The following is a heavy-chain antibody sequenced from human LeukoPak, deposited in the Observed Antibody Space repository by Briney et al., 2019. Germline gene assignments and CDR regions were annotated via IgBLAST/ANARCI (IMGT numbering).Heavy chain of an antibody. J-gene: IGHJ3*01. V-gene: IGHV4-4*09. CDR3: ARSRGTIF. CDR1: GGSISSYY. D-gene: IGHD1-1*01. Sequence: PSETLSLTCTVSGGSISSYYWNWIRQPPGKGLEWIGYIYSSGDTQYNPSLRSRVTMSVDTSKSQFSLKLSSVTAADTAVYFCARSRGTIFWGQGTMVTVSS. CDR2: IYSSGDT.